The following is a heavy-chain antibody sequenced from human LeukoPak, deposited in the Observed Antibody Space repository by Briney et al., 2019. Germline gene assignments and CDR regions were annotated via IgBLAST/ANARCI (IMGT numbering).Heavy chain of an antibody. CDR2: IYHSGST. J-gene: IGHJ5*02. Sequence: SETLSLTCTVSGYSISSGYYWGWIRQPPGKGLEWIGSIYHSGSTYYNPSLKSRVTISVDTSKNQFSLKLSSVTAADTAVYYCARDHGGRFPYNGFDPWGQGTLVTVSS. D-gene: IGHD3-3*01. CDR3: ARDHGGRFPYNGFDP. V-gene: IGHV4-38-2*02. CDR1: GYSISSGYY.